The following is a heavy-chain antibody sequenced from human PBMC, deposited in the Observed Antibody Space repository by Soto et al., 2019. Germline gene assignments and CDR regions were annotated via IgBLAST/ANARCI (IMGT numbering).Heavy chain of an antibody. V-gene: IGHV1-3*01. D-gene: IGHD2-2*01. CDR1: GYTFTSYA. Sequence: ASVKVSCKASGYTFTSYAMHWVRQAPGQRLEWMGWINAGNGNTKYSQKFQGRVTITRDTSASTAYMELSSLRSDDTAVYYCAREGNCISTSCQYYYYGMDVWGQGTTVTVSS. J-gene: IGHJ6*02. CDR3: AREGNCISTSCQYYYYGMDV. CDR2: INAGNGNT.